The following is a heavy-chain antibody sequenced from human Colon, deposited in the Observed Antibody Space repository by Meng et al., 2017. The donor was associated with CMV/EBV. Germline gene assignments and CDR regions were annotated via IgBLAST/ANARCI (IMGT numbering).Heavy chain of an antibody. Sequence: GESLKISCVASGFTFSYNGMHWVRQAPGKGLEWVSFIQFDGSSEYYADSVKGRFTHSRDNARNSLYLEMNFLRAEDTAFYYCARAGHSGSYLPGLFDYWGQGALVTVSS. CDR2: IQFDGSSE. V-gene: IGHV3-30*02. D-gene: IGHD1-26*01. CDR3: ARAGHSGSYLPGLFDY. CDR1: GFTFSYNG. J-gene: IGHJ4*02.